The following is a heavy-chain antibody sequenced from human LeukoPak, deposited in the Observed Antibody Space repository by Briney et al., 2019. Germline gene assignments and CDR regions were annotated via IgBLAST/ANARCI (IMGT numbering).Heavy chain of an antibody. CDR3: ARGGSAAKYYFDS. D-gene: IGHD6-13*01. J-gene: IGHJ4*02. V-gene: IGHV4-59*11. Sequence: PSETLPLTCTVSNDSISPLYWGWIRQPPGKGLEFIGYIFYSGTTNFNPSLKSRVTLSVDTSKNQFSLRLNSVTAADTAVYYCARGGSAAKYYFDSWGQGTLVTVSS. CDR2: IFYSGTT. CDR1: NDSISPLY.